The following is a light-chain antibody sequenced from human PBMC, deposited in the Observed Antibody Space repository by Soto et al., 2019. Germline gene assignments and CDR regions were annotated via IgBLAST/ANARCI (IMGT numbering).Light chain of an antibody. J-gene: IGKJ4*01. CDR1: QNIRNY. V-gene: IGKV1-39*01. CDR2: AAS. CDR3: QQSYTIPAVT. Sequence: DIQMTQSPSSLSASIGDRVTFTCRASQNIRNYLNWYQLKPGKAPKVLIYAASTLQSGVPSRFSGSGSGTDFGLTISSLQPEDFATYFCQQSYTIPAVTFGGGTKVEIK.